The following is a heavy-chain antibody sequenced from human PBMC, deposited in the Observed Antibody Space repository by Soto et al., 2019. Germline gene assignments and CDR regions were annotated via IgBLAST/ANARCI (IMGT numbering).Heavy chain of an antibody. D-gene: IGHD5-18*01. V-gene: IGHV4-31*03. CDR3: ARARGYSYGFDY. CDR2: IYYTGST. CDR1: GGSISSGGYY. J-gene: IGHJ4*02. Sequence: QVQLQESGPGLVKPSQTLSLTCTVSGGSISSGGYYWSWIRQHPGKGLEWIGRIYYTGSTSYNPSLKSRVTISLDTSKNQFSLKLSSVTAADTAVYSCARARGYSYGFDYWGQGTLVTVSS.